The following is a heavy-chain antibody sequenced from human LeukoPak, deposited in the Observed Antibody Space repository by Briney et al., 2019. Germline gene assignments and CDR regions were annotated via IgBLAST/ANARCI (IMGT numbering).Heavy chain of an antibody. CDR1: GFTFSTYD. D-gene: IGHD3-22*01. V-gene: IGHV3-13*01. CDR2: IGKGGDT. CDR3: VRDPSGWGMDV. J-gene: IGHJ6*02. Sequence: GGSLRLSCVAPGFTFSTYDMHWVRQATGKGLEWVSDIGKGGDTHYAGSVKGRFTISRDNAKNSLYLQMNSLRPGDTAVYYCVRDPSGWGMDVWGQGTTVTVSS.